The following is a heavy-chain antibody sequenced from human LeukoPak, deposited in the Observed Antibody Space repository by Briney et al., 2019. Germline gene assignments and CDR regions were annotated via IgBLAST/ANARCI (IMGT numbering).Heavy chain of an antibody. V-gene: IGHV3-9*01. CDR1: GFTFDDYA. J-gene: IGHJ6*02. CDR2: INWNSGSI. CDR3: AKDGSSGSHYYYGMDV. D-gene: IGHD6-19*01. Sequence: GRSLRLSCAASGFTFDDYAMHWVRQAPGKGLEWVSGINWNSGSIGYADSVKGRFTISRDNAKSSLYLQMNSLRLEDTALYYCAKDGSSGSHYYYGMDVWGQGTTVTVSS.